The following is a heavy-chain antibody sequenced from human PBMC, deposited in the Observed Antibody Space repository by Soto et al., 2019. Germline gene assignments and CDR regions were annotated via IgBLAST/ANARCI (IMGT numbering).Heavy chain of an antibody. Sequence: ASVKGSCKGSGFTFSRHGIRWVRQAPGQGLEWMGWISAYNGNTNYAQKLQGRVTMTTDTSTSTAYMELRSLRSDDTAVYYCARDSRYYDILTGYSSDYWGQGTLVTVSS. CDR1: GFTFSRHG. CDR2: ISAYNGNT. V-gene: IGHV1-18*01. D-gene: IGHD3-9*01. J-gene: IGHJ4*02. CDR3: ARDSRYYDILTGYSSDY.